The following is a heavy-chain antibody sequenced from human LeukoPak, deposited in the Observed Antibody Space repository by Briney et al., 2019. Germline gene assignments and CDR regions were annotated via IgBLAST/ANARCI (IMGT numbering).Heavy chain of an antibody. J-gene: IGHJ6*02. D-gene: IGHD5-24*01. Sequence: ASVKVSCKASGGTFSSYAISWVRQAPGQGLEWMGGFDPEDGETIYAQKFQGRVTMTEDTSTDTAYMELSSLRSEDTAVYYCATDGPTMNYYGMDVWGQGTTVTVSS. CDR3: ATDGPTMNYYGMDV. CDR1: GGTFSSYA. V-gene: IGHV1-24*01. CDR2: FDPEDGET.